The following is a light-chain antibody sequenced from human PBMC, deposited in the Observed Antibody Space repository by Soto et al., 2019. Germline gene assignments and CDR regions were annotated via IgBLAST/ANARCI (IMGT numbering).Light chain of an antibody. Sequence: AIRMTQSPSSISASTGDRVTITCRASQGISSFLAWYQQKPGKAPKLLIYAAATLQRGAPSRFSASGSGTDFTLTISRLQSEDFATYFCQQYLGYPYTFGQGTKLEI. CDR1: QGISSF. J-gene: IGKJ2*01. V-gene: IGKV1-8*01. CDR3: QQYLGYPYT. CDR2: AAA.